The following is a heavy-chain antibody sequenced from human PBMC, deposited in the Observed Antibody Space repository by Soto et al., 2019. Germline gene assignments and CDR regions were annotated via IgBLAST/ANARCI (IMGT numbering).Heavy chain of an antibody. Sequence: GGSLRLSCAASGFTFSNAWMSWVRQAPGKGLEWVGRIKSKTDGGTTDYAAPVKGRFTISRDDSKNTLYLQMNSLKTEDTAVYYCTTDLQVGVTPEYFQHWGQGTLVTVSS. V-gene: IGHV3-15*01. CDR2: IKSKTDGGTT. D-gene: IGHD1-26*01. CDR3: TTDLQVGVTPEYFQH. J-gene: IGHJ1*01. CDR1: GFTFSNAW.